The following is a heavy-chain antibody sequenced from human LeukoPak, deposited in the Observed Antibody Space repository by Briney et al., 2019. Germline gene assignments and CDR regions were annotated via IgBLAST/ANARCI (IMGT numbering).Heavy chain of an antibody. Sequence: SETLFLTCTVSGGSLSDYFWTWVRQPTGKGLEWIGRIYGGGLFGIGSGRTDYNPSLKSRVTISVDTSKNQFSLKLSSVTAADTAVYYCARVAGVALRFNPGYYYYMDVWGIGTTVTVSS. CDR1: GGSLSDYF. CDR3: ARVAGVALRFNPGYYYYMDV. V-gene: IGHV4-4*07. J-gene: IGHJ6*03. CDR2: IYGGGLFGIGSGRT. D-gene: IGHD3-3*01.